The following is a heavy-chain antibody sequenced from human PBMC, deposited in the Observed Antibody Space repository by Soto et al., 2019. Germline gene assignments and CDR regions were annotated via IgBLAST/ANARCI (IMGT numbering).Heavy chain of an antibody. J-gene: IGHJ2*01. CDR1: GGSFSGYY. CDR2: INHSGST. Sequence: QVQLQQWGAGLLKPSETLSLTCGVYGGSFSGYYWSWIRQPPGKGLEWIGEINHSGSTSYNPSLKSRVTVSVDTSKNAFSLTLNSVTAADTAVYYCARHDWGAYWFFDLWGRHTLVTVSS. CDR3: ARHDWGAYWFFDL. V-gene: IGHV4-34*01. D-gene: IGHD7-27*01.